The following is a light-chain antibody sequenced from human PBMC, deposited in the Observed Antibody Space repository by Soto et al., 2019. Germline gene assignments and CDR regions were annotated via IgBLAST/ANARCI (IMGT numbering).Light chain of an antibody. CDR2: EVN. CDR1: SSDVGVYDY. V-gene: IGLV2-8*01. CDR3: SSYAGTFSFV. J-gene: IGLJ1*01. Sequence: QSALTQSPSASGSPGQSVTISCTGTSSDVGVYDYVSWYQQHPGKAPKLMIYEVNKRPSGVPDRFSGSKSGNTASLTVSGLQAEDEADYYCSSYAGTFSFVFGTGTKLTVL.